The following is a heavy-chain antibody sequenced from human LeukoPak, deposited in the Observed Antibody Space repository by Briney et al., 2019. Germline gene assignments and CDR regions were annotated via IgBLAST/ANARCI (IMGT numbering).Heavy chain of an antibody. D-gene: IGHD3-10*01. CDR2: ITGGRST. CDR1: GFTFSNYA. Sequence: PGGSLRLYCAASGFTFSNYAMSWVRQAPGKGLEWISGITGGRSTYYADSVKGRFTISRDNSKNTMSLEMNSLRVEDTAVYYCAKDILLYYYGSGSTSVAFDIWGQGTVVTVSS. J-gene: IGHJ3*02. CDR3: AKDILLYYYGSGSTSVAFDI. V-gene: IGHV3-23*01.